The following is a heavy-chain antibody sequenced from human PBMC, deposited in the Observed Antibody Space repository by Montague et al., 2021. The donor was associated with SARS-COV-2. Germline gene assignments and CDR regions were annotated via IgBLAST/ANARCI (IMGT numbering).Heavy chain of an antibody. V-gene: IGHV3-9*01. CDR1: GFVFDDFA. CDR3: AKGLPLSVTGSHSLDV. CDR2: ISWNSADI. J-gene: IGHJ6*02. D-gene: IGHD6-19*01. Sequence: SLRLSCAASGFVFDDFAMHWVRQVPGKGLERVSGISWNSADIGYADSVKGRFTISRDNAKNFLSLQMNSLRTEDTALYYCAKGLPLSVTGSHSLDVWGQGTTVTVSS.